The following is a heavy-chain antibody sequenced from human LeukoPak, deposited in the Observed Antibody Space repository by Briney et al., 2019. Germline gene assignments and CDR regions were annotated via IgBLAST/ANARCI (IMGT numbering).Heavy chain of an antibody. J-gene: IGHJ6*02. CDR2: INHSGST. CDR1: GGSFSGYY. Sequence: SETLSLTCAVYGGSFSGYYWSWIRQPPGKGLEWIGEINHSGSTNYNPSLKSRVTISVDTSKNQFSLKLSSVTAADTAVYYCASAGGRNRKGYYYGMDVWGQGTTVTVSS. D-gene: IGHD1-26*01. CDR3: ASAGGRNRKGYYYGMDV. V-gene: IGHV4-34*01.